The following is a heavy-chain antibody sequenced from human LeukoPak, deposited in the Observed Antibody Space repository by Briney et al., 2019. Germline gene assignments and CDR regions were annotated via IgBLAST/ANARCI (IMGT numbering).Heavy chain of an antibody. CDR2: IYYSGST. D-gene: IGHD6-13*01. J-gene: IGHJ4*02. V-gene: IGHV4-39*01. Sequence: SETLSLTCTVSGGSISSSSYYWGWIRQPPGKGLEWIGSIYYSGSTYYNPSLKSRVTISVDTSKNQFSLKLSSVTAADTAVYYCARRGKIAAAGMWNFDYWGQGTLVTVSS. CDR1: GGSISSSSYY. CDR3: ARRGKIAAAGMWNFDY.